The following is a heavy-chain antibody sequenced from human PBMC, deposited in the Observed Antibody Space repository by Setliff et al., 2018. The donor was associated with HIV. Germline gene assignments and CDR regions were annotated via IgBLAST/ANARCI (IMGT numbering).Heavy chain of an antibody. J-gene: IGHJ4*02. CDR2: IHTSGNA. Sequence: PSETQSLTCTVSGGSISSGTYFWSWIRQPAGKGLEWIGHIHTSGNANYNPSLNSRVTISVDTSKNHFSLKLSSVTAADTAVYYCARSLLPSITVAGTIGYWGQGSLVTVSS. CDR1: GGSISSGTYF. V-gene: IGHV4-61*09. D-gene: IGHD6-19*01. CDR3: ARSLLPSITVAGTIGY.